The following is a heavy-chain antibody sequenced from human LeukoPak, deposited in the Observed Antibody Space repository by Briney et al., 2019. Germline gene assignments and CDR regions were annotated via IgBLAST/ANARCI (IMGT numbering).Heavy chain of an antibody. D-gene: IGHD5-24*01. V-gene: IGHV4-59*08. CDR3: ARRGDGYPCYFDY. CDR2: IFYSGST. J-gene: IGHJ4*02. Sequence: SETLSLTCTVSGGSISNYYWSWIRQTPGKGLEWIGYIFYSGSTDYNPSVKSRVTISVDTSRNQFSLKLRSVTAADTAVYYCARRGDGYPCYFDYWGQGTLVTVSS. CDR1: GGSISNYY.